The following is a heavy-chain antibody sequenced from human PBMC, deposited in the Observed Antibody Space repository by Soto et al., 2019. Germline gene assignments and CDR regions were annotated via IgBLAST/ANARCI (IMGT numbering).Heavy chain of an antibody. CDR2: IYPEDSET. CDR1: GYSFTSDW. D-gene: IGHD2-8*01. CDR3: ARLQGMQKYATGWTNF. V-gene: IGHV5-51*01. J-gene: IGHJ4*02. Sequence: GESLKISCKGSGYSFTSDWIGWVRQMPGKGLEWMGIIYPEDSETRYSPSFQGQVTISVDKSSSTAYLQWNSLKASDTAMYYCARLQGMQKYATGWTNFWGRGSLVTVSS.